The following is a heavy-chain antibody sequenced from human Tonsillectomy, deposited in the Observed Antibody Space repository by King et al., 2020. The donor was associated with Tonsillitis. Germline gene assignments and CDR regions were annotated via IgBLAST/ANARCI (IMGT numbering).Heavy chain of an antibody. CDR1: GGSISSSSYY. CDR2: IYSSGST. CDR3: VGRPQQWLAHNWFDP. V-gene: IGHV4-39*07. D-gene: IGHD6-19*01. Sequence: QLQESGPGLVKPSETLSLTCTVSGGSISSSSYYWGWIRQPPGKGLDWIGSIYSSGSTYYNPSLKSRVTISVDTSKNQFSLKLSSVTAADTAVYYCVGRPQQWLAHNWFDPWGQGTLVTVSS. J-gene: IGHJ5*02.